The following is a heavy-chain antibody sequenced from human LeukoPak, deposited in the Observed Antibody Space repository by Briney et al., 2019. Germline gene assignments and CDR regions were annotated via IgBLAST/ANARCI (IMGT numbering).Heavy chain of an antibody. V-gene: IGHV3-21*01. Sequence: GGPLRLSCAASGFTFNSYSMNWLPQAPGKGLVWVSSITRSSSYINYADSVKGRFTISRDNAKNSLYLQMNSLRAEDTAVYYCARDFSGDDYWGQGTLVTVSS. CDR2: ITRSSSYI. CDR3: ARDFSGDDY. D-gene: IGHD3-10*01. CDR1: GFTFNSYS. J-gene: IGHJ4*02.